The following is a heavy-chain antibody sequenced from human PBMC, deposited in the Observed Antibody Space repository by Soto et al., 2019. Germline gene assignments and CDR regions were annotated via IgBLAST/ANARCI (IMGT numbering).Heavy chain of an antibody. Sequence: QVQLVQSGAELKKTGSSVKVSCRASGDTFSSYAVNWVRQAPGRGLEWMGRIITVLGTTDYAQNFKGRLTISAEKSPKTVYMALSSLRSEDTAVYYCARRRYCGYDCYHKHYYGMDVWGQGTTVTVAS. J-gene: IGHJ6*02. D-gene: IGHD2-21*01. CDR1: GDTFSSYA. CDR3: ARRRYCGYDCYHKHYYGMDV. CDR2: IITVLGTT. V-gene: IGHV1-69*08.